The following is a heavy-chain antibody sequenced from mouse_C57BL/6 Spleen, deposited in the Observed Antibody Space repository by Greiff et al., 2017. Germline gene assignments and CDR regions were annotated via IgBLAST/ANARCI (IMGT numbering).Heavy chain of an antibody. Sequence: VQLQPSGPGLVQPSQSLSITCTVSGFSLTSYGLHRVRQSPGKGLEWLGVVWSGGSTDNNAAFISRLSIIKDHSKSQVFFKMNSLQADDTAIYYCARTPKITTVVETAMDYWGQGTSVTVSS. V-gene: IGHV2-2*01. CDR1: GFSLTSYG. J-gene: IGHJ4*01. CDR2: VWSGGST. CDR3: ARTPKITTVVETAMDY. D-gene: IGHD1-1*01.